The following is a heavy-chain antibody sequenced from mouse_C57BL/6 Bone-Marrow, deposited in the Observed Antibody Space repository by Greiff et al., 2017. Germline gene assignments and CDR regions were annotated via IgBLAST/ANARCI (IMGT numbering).Heavy chain of an antibody. CDR3: ARGITAVGFAD. J-gene: IGHJ3*01. Sequence: QVQLQQPGAELVMPGASVKLSCKASGYTFTSYWMHWVKQRPGQGLEWIGEIDPSDSYTNYNQKFKGKSTLTVDKSSSTAYMQLSSLTSEDSAVYYCARGITAVGFADWGQGTLVTVSA. CDR1: GYTFTSYW. D-gene: IGHD1-1*01. CDR2: IDPSDSYT. V-gene: IGHV1-69*01.